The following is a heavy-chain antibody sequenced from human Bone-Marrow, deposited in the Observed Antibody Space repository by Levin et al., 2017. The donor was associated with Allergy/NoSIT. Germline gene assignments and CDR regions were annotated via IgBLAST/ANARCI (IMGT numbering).Heavy chain of an antibody. CDR2: IYHRGHT. J-gene: IGHJ5*02. D-gene: IGHD3-22*01. CDR3: ARDINRDDYDGGHYYSLTWFDP. Sequence: GSLRLSCAVSRYSISNGHFWGWLRQPPGKGPEWIGNIYHRGHTFYNPSLKSRVTISVDTSKNEFYLKLSSVTAADTAVYYFARDINRDDYDGGHYYSLTWFDPWGQGTLVTVSS. V-gene: IGHV4-38-2*02. CDR1: RYSISNGHF.